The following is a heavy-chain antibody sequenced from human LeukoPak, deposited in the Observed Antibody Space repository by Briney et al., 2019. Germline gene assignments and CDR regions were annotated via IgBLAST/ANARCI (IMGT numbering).Heavy chain of an antibody. Sequence: SETLSLTCTVSGGSIGSHYWSWIRQPPGKGLEWIGYIYYSGSTNYNPSLKSRVTILVDTSKNQFSLKLSSGTAADTAVYYCARDRGDYDSSGYYGYFDYWGQGALVTVSS. J-gene: IGHJ4*02. D-gene: IGHD3-22*01. CDR3: ARDRGDYDSSGYYGYFDY. CDR1: GGSIGSHY. V-gene: IGHV4-59*11. CDR2: IYYSGST.